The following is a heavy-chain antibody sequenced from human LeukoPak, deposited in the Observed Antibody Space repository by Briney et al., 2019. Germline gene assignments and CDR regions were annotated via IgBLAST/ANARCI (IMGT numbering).Heavy chain of an antibody. CDR1: GFTFSSYG. CDR3: AKAGHCYYDSSGYYYFDY. CDR2: ISYDGSNK. Sequence: GGSLRLSCAASGFTFSSYGMHWVRQAPGKGLEWVAVISYDGSNKYYADSVKGRFTISRDNSKNTLYLQMNSLRAEDTAVYYCAKAGHCYYDSSGYYYFDYWAQGTLVTVSS. D-gene: IGHD3-22*01. V-gene: IGHV3-30*18. J-gene: IGHJ4*02.